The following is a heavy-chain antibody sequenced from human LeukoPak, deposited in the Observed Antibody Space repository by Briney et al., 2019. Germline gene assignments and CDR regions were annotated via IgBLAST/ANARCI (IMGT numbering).Heavy chain of an antibody. CDR3: AKASWALRDGYSTPHFDY. CDR2: ISGSGGST. D-gene: IGHD5-24*01. J-gene: IGHJ4*02. Sequence: GGSLRLSCAASGFTFSSYAMSWVRQAPGKGLEWVSAISGSGGSTYYADSVKGRFTISRDNSKNTLYLQMNSLRAEDTAVYYCAKASWALRDGYSTPHFDYWGQGTLVTVSS. CDR1: GFTFSSYA. V-gene: IGHV3-23*01.